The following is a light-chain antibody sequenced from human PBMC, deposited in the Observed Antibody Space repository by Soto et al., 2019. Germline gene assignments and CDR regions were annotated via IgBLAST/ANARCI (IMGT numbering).Light chain of an antibody. CDR3: SLDAGSNNLV. CDR1: SSDVGGYNY. V-gene: IGLV2-8*01. Sequence: QSVLTQPPSASGSPGQSVTISCTGTSSDVGGYNYVSWYQQHPGKAPKLMIYEVSKRPSWVPDRFSGSKSGNTASLTVSGLQAEEEADYYCSLDAGSNNLVFGGGTKLTVL. J-gene: IGLJ2*01. CDR2: EVS.